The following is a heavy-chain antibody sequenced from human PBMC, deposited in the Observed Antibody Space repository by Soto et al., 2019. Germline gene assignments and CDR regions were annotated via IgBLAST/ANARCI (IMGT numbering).Heavy chain of an antibody. CDR3: ARDHLATNCSGGSCYLIPYGKDV. J-gene: IGHJ6*02. CDR2: IDHSGST. D-gene: IGHD2-15*01. Sequence: SETLSLTCAVYNGSLSAYYWSWIRQPPGKGLEWIGEIDHSGSTNYNPSLKSRVIISVDTSKNQFSLKLNSVTAADTAVYYCARDHLATNCSGGSCYLIPYGKDVWGQGTTVTVSS. V-gene: IGHV4-34*01. CDR1: NGSLSAYY.